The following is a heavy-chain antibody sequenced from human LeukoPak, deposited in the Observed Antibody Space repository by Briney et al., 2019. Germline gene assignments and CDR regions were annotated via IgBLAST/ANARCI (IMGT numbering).Heavy chain of an antibody. CDR3: SLSHHYGSGKYPPGH. CDR1: GFSLSTSGVG. Sequence: SGPTLVKPTQTLTLTCTFSGFSLSTSGVGVGWIRQPPGKALEWLALIYWNDDKRYSPSLRSRLTITKDTSKNQVVLTMTNMDPVDTATYYCSLSHHYGSGKYPPGHWGQGTLVTVSS. J-gene: IGHJ4*02. D-gene: IGHD3-10*01. V-gene: IGHV2-5*01. CDR2: IYWNDDK.